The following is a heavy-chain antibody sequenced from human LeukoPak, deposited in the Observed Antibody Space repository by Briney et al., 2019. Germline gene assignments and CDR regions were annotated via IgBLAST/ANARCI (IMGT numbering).Heavy chain of an antibody. CDR1: GGSLSSGIYY. J-gene: IGHJ4*02. CDR2: IYYSGST. CDR3: SRGSAPAAYYYFDS. D-gene: IGHD2-2*01. V-gene: IGHV4-31*03. Sequence: SETLSLTCTVSGGSLSSGIYYWSWVRQHPGTGLEWIGYIYYSGSTYYNPSLQSRVTISVDTSEIQFSLKLSSVTAADTAVYFFSRGSAPAAYYYFDSWGQGTLVTVSS.